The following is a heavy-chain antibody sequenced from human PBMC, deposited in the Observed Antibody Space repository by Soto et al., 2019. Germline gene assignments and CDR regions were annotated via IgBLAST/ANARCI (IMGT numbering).Heavy chain of an antibody. V-gene: IGHV1-3*01. CDR2: INAGNGNT. CDR1: GYTFTSYA. J-gene: IGHJ6*01. Sequence: QVQLVQSGAEVKKPGASVKVSCKASGYTFTSYAMHWVRQAPGQRLEWMGWINAGNGNTKYSQKFQGRVTITRDTSASTAYMELSSLGSEDTAVYYCARVGCSSTSCLPYYHYDGMDVW. D-gene: IGHD2-2*01. CDR3: ARVGCSSTSCLPYYHYDGMDV.